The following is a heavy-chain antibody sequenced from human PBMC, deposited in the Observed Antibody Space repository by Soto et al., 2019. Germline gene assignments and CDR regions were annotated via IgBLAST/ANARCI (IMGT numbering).Heavy chain of an antibody. Sequence: EGALRRSCAASGFTFSGSAMHWVRQASGKGLEWVGRIRSKANSYATAYAASVKGRVTSSGDDSKNTAYLQMNSLKTEDTAVYYCTRHEGIAARYGMDVWGQGTTVTVSS. CDR1: GFTFSGSA. CDR3: TRHEGIAARYGMDV. D-gene: IGHD6-6*01. V-gene: IGHV3-73*01. CDR2: IRSKANSYAT. J-gene: IGHJ6*02.